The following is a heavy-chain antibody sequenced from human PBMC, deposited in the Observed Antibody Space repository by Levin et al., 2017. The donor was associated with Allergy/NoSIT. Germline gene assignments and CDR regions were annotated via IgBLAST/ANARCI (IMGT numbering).Heavy chain of an antibody. CDR2: ISGSGGST. D-gene: IGHD6-19*01. Sequence: GESLKISCAASGFTFSSYAMNWVRQAPGRGLEWISAISGSGGSTLYADSVKGRFTISRDNSKNTLYLQMNSLRAEDTAVYYCAKGRGSGWYMAEYWGQGTLVTVSS. V-gene: IGHV3-23*01. CDR1: GFTFSSYA. CDR3: AKGRGSGWYMAEY. J-gene: IGHJ4*02.